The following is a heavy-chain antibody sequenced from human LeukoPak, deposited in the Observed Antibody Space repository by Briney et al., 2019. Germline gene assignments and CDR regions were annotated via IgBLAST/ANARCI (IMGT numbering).Heavy chain of an antibody. J-gene: IGHJ4*02. V-gene: IGHV1-69*04. CDR2: IIPIFGIA. Sequence: ASVKVSCKASGGTFSSYAISWVRQAPGQGPEWMGRIIPIFGIANYAQKFQGRVTITADKSTSTAYMELSSLRSEDTAVYYCARDVRGYSYGQRVYYFDYWGQGTLVTVSS. CDR3: ARDVRGYSYGQRVYYFDY. CDR1: GGTFSSYA. D-gene: IGHD5-18*01.